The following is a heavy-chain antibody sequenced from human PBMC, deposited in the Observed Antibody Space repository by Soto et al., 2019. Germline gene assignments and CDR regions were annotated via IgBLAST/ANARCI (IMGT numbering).Heavy chain of an antibody. D-gene: IGHD3-22*01. CDR3: ARQTYYFDTSGYAFDY. J-gene: IGHJ4*02. CDR1: GYTSPNYD. Sequence: QVQLVQSGAEVKKPGASVKVSCKTAGYTSPNYDIYRLRQAAEHELEWMGWMNPNSGDTQDAQRCQARVTMTRDTSKSTAYMELSSLRSEDTALYYCARQTYYFDTSGYAFDYWGQGTPVIVSS. V-gene: IGHV1-8*01. CDR2: MNPNSGDT.